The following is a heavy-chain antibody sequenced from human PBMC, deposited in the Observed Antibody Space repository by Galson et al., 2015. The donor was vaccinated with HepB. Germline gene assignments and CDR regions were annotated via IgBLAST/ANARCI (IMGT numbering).Heavy chain of an antibody. V-gene: IGHV3-30*18. CDR3: AKGDWGAGFQH. CDR1: GFTFSSYG. J-gene: IGHJ1*01. D-gene: IGHD3-10*01. Sequence: SLRLSCAASGFTFSSYGMHWVRQAPGKGLEWVAVISYDGSNKYYADSVKGRFTISRDNSKNTLYLQMNSLRAEDTAVYYCAKGDWGAGFQHWGQGTLVTVSS. CDR2: ISYDGSNK.